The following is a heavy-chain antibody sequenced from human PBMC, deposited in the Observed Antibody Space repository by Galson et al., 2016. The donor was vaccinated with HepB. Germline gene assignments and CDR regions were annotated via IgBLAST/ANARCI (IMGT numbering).Heavy chain of an antibody. CDR1: GFTLSDYA. V-gene: IGHV3-33*08. Sequence: SLRLSCAASGFTLSDYAIHWVRQPPGKGLQWVAFIWSDGKKQFYADAVKGRFTISRDNSKNTVDLQMYSLGVDDTAIYYCARDEWNGVFSGPFDIWGRGTLVSVTS. CDR2: IWSDGKKQ. CDR3: ARDEWNGVFSGPFDI. J-gene: IGHJ3*02. D-gene: IGHD1-1*01.